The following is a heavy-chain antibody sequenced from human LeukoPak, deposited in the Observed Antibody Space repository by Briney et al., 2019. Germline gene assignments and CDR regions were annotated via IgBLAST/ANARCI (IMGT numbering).Heavy chain of an antibody. V-gene: IGHV3-21*04. J-gene: IGHJ5*02. CDR1: GFTLSRYS. CDR3: ARDGVEFYNWFDP. CDR2: ISSGSSYI. Sequence: GGSLRLSCAASGFTLSRYSMNWVRQAPGKGLEWVSSISSGSSYIYYAGSVKGRFTISRDNSKNTLYLQMNSLRAEDTAVYYCARDGVEFYNWFDPWGQGTLVTVSS. D-gene: IGHD2-21*01.